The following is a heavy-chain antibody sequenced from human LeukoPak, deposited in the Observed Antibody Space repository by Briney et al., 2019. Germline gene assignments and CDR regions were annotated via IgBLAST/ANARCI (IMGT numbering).Heavy chain of an antibody. CDR2: IYYSGST. J-gene: IGHJ6*02. CDR3: ARDGKYYYYGMDV. CDR1: GGSISSYY. D-gene: IGHD1-14*01. Sequence: SETLSLTCTVSGGSISSYYWSWIRQPPGKGLEWIGYIYYSGSTNYNPSLKSRDTISVDTSKNQFSLKLSSVTAADTAVYYCARDGKYYYYGMDVWGQGTTVTVSS. V-gene: IGHV4-59*01.